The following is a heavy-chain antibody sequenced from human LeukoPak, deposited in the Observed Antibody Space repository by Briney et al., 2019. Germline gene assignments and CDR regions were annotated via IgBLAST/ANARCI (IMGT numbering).Heavy chain of an antibody. V-gene: IGHV3-23*01. J-gene: IGHJ4*02. D-gene: IGHD3-22*01. CDR3: AKEYYYDSSGYYAY. CDR1: GFTFSSYA. CDR2: ISGSGGST. Sequence: GGSLRLPCAASGFTFSSYAMSWVRQAPGKGLEWVSAISGSGGSTYYADSVKGRFTISRDNSKNTLYLQMNSLRAEDTAVYYCAKEYYYDSSGYYAYWGQGTLVTVSS.